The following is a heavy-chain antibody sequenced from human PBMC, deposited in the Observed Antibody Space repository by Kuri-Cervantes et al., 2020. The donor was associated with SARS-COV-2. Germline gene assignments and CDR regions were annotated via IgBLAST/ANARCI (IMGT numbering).Heavy chain of an antibody. V-gene: IGHV3-13*01. J-gene: IGHJ4*02. CDR2: IGTAGDT. CDR1: GFTFSKYD. D-gene: IGHD1-1*01. CDR3: VRDGDHWNFDH. Sequence: GESLQISCAASGFTFSKYDRHWARQAPGKGVEWVSVIGTAGDTYSPGSVKGRFTISRENAKNMLFLQMNSLRAEDTAVYYCVRDGDHWNFDHWGQGTLVTVSS.